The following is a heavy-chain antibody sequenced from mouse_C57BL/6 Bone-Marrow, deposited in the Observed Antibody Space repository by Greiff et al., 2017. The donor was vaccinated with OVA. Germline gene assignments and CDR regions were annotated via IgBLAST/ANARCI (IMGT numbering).Heavy chain of an antibody. V-gene: IGHV1-59*01. Sequence: VQLQQPGAELVRPGTSVKLSCKASGYTFTSYWMHWVKPRPGQGLEWIGVIDPSDSYTNYNQKLKGKATLTVDTSSSTAYMQLSSLTSEDSAVYYCARGGPAYWGQGTLVTVSA. CDR3: ARGGPAY. J-gene: IGHJ3*01. CDR1: GYTFTSYW. CDR2: IDPSDSYT.